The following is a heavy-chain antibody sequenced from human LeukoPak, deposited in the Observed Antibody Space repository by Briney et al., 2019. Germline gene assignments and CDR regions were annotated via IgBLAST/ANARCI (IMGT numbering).Heavy chain of an antibody. CDR2: IYYSGST. D-gene: IGHD2-15*01. V-gene: IGHV4-39*01. Sequence: SETLSLTCTVSGGSINNYYWDWIRQPPGKGLEWIGSIYYSGSTYYNPSLKSRVTISVDTSKNQFSLKLSSVTAADTAVYYCARHNDIVVVVAASDDAFDIWGQGTMVTVSS. J-gene: IGHJ3*02. CDR3: ARHNDIVVVVAASDDAFDI. CDR1: GGSINNYY.